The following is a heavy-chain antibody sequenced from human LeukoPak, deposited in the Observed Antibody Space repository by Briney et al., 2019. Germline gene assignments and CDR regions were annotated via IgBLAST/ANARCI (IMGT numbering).Heavy chain of an antibody. CDR3: AKDLLSITFGGVIDA. J-gene: IGHJ5*02. Sequence: GGSLRLSCAASGIIFSNYWMHWVRQAPGKGLVWVSRINRDGSSTSYADSVKGRFTISRDNSKNTLYLQMNSLRAEDTAVYYCAKDLLSITFGGVIDAWGQGTLVTVSS. CDR2: INRDGSST. D-gene: IGHD3-16*01. V-gene: IGHV3-74*01. CDR1: GIIFSNYW.